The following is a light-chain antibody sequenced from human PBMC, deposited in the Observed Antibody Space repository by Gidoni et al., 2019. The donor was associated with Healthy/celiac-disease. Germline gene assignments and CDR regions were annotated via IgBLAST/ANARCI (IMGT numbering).Light chain of an antibody. CDR3: QQSYSSVT. J-gene: IGKJ4*01. CDR2: AAS. Sequence: DIQMTQSPSSLSASVGDRVTITCRASQSISSYLNWYQQKPGKAPKLLIYAASSLQSGVPSRFSGSGSGTDFTLTISSLQPEDFATYYCQQSYSSVTFXGXTKVEI. CDR1: QSISSY. V-gene: IGKV1-39*01.